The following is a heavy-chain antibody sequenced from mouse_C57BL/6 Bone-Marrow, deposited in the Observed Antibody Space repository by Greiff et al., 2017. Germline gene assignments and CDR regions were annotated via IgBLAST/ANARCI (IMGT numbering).Heavy chain of an antibody. CDR2: IDPSDSYT. J-gene: IGHJ3*01. Sequence: QVQLQQPGAELVMPGASVKLSCKASGYTFTSYWMHWVKQRPGQGLEWIGEIDPSDSYTNYNQKFKGKSTLTVDKSSSTAYMQLSSLTSEDSAVYYCARGGSSYSPAGAYWGQGTLVTVSA. D-gene: IGHD1-1*01. V-gene: IGHV1-69*01. CDR3: ARGGSSYSPAGAY. CDR1: GYTFTSYW.